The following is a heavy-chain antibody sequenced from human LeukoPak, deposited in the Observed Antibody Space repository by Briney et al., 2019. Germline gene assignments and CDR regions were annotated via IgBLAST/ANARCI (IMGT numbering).Heavy chain of an antibody. CDR2: LSSSSTI. V-gene: IGHV3-48*01. D-gene: IGHD5-12*01. J-gene: IGHJ4*02. CDR3: ASGDSGYDSSFDY. CDR1: GFTFSSYS. Sequence: RGSLRLSCAASGFTFSSYSMNWVRQAPGKGLEWVSFLSSSSTIYYADSVKGRFTISRDNAKNSLYLQMNSLRAEDTAVYYCASGDSGYDSSFDYWGQGTLVTVSS.